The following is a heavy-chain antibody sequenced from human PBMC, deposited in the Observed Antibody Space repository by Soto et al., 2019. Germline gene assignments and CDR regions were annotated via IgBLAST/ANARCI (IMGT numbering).Heavy chain of an antibody. CDR1: GFTFSSYA. V-gene: IGHV3-23*01. CDR2: ISGSGGST. J-gene: IGHJ4*02. D-gene: IGHD6-19*01. CDR3: AKDRIAVANQYYFDY. Sequence: GGSLRLSCAASGFTFSSYAMSWVRQATGKGLEWVSAISGSGGSTYYADSVKGRFTISRDNSKNTLYLQMNSLRAEDTAVYYCAKDRIAVANQYYFDYWGQGTLVTVSS.